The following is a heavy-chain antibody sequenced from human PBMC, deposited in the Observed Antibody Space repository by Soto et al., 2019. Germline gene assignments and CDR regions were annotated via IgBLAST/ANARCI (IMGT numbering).Heavy chain of an antibody. D-gene: IGHD3-3*01. Sequence: QVQLQQWGAGLLKPSETLSLTCAVYGGSFSGYYWSWIRQPPGKGLEWIGEINHSGSTNYNPSLKSRVTISVDTSKNQFSLKLSSVTAADTAVYYCARGGYDFWSGWFDPWGQGTLVTVSS. CDR1: GGSFSGYY. CDR3: ARGGYDFWSGWFDP. J-gene: IGHJ5*02. V-gene: IGHV4-34*01. CDR2: INHSGST.